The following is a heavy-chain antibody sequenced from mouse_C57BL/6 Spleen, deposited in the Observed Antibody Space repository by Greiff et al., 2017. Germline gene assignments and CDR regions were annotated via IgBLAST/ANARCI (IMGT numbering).Heavy chain of an antibody. Sequence: QVQLQQSGPGLVAPSQSLSITCTVSGFSLTSYAISWVRQPPGKGLEWLGVIWTGGGTNYNSALKSRLSISKDNSKSQVFLKMNSLQTDDTARYYWARGAAVVGPYAMDYWGQGTSVTVSS. CDR3: ARGAAVVGPYAMDY. D-gene: IGHD1-1*01. CDR1: GFSLTSYA. J-gene: IGHJ4*01. V-gene: IGHV2-9-1*01. CDR2: IWTGGGT.